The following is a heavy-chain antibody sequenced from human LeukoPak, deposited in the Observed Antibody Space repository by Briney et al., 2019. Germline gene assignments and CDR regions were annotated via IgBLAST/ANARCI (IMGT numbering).Heavy chain of an antibody. CDR1: GGSISSGSYY. V-gene: IGHV4-61*02. Sequence: SETLSLTCTVSGGSISSGSYYWSWIRQPAGKGLEWIGRIYTSGSTNYNPSLKSRVTISVDTSKNRFSLKLSSVTAADTAVYYCARTTEGGYTYDYFYYYYMDVWGKGTTVTISS. D-gene: IGHD5-18*01. J-gene: IGHJ6*03. CDR3: ARTTEGGYTYDYFYYYYMDV. CDR2: IYTSGST.